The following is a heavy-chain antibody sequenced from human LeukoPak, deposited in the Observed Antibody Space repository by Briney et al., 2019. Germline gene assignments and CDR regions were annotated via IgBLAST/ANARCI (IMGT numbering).Heavy chain of an antibody. D-gene: IGHD6-19*01. Sequence: PGGSLRLSCAASGFTFSRYAWSWGRHAPRKGLEWVSGISGSGGSTYYADSVKGRFTISRDTSKNTLYLQLNSLRAEDTAVYYCANSPGSSGWFFDYWGQGTLVTVSS. CDR1: GFTFSRYA. CDR3: ANSPGSSGWFFDY. V-gene: IGHV3-23*01. J-gene: IGHJ4*02. CDR2: ISGSGGST.